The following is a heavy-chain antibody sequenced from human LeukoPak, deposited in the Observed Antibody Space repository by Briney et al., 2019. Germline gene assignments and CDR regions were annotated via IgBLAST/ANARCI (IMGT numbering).Heavy chain of an antibody. Sequence: GGSLRLSCVASGFTFSAYAMTWVRQPPGKGLEWVSAIRSSADATYHADSVKGRFTISRDNSKNTLYLQMSSLRAEDTAVYYCAKGHLDNWYYSDYWGQGTLVTVSS. CDR2: IRSSADAT. V-gene: IGHV3-23*01. J-gene: IGHJ4*02. D-gene: IGHD1-1*01. CDR1: GFTFSAYA. CDR3: AKGHLDNWYYSDY.